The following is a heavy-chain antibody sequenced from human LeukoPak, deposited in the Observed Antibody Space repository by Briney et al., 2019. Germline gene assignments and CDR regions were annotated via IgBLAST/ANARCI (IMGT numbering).Heavy chain of an antibody. CDR3: ARQKVTMVRGVIITNWFDP. D-gene: IGHD3-10*01. Sequence: PSETLSLTCSVSGDSITYFYWSWIRQPPGKGLEWIGEINHSGSTNYNPSLKSRVTISVDTSKNQFSLKLSSVTAADTAVYYCARQKVTMVRGVIITNWFDPWGQGTLVTVSS. CDR2: INHSGST. CDR1: GDSITYFY. V-gene: IGHV4-34*01. J-gene: IGHJ5*02.